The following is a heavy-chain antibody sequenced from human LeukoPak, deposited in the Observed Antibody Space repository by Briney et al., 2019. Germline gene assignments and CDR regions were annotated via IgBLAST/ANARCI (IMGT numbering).Heavy chain of an antibody. D-gene: IGHD3-3*01. Sequence: SETLSLTCTVSGGSISSSSYYWGWIRQPPGKGLEWIGSIYYSGSTYYNPSLKSRVTISVNTSKNQFSLKLSSVTAADTAVYYCARRHLLEWLSTNWSDPWGQGTLVTVSS. CDR2: IYYSGST. V-gene: IGHV4-39*07. J-gene: IGHJ5*02. CDR3: ARRHLLEWLSTNWSDP. CDR1: GGSISSSSYY.